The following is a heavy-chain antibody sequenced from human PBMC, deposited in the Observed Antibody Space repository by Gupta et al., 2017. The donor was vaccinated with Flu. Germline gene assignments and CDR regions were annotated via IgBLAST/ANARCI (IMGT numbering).Heavy chain of an antibody. CDR3: AKEVTTGDERPGYYEWFDP. CDR1: GFAFRSYA. CDR2: NSGSGQRT. Sequence: EVQLLESGGGLVQPGGSLRLSCAASGFAFRSYAMGWVRRPPGKGLEWVSANSGSGQRTSYTDSVRGRFTISRDNSKNTLYLQMTRLGGEDTAVYYWAKEVTTGDERPGYYEWFDPRWQGTLGTVSS. V-gene: IGHV3-23*01. D-gene: IGHD3-22*01. J-gene: IGHJ5*02.